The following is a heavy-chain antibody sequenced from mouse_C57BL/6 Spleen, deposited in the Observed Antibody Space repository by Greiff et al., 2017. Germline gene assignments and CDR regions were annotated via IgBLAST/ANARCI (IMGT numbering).Heavy chain of an antibody. J-gene: IGHJ2*01. D-gene: IGHD2-2*01. CDR1: GYAFSSSW. CDR2: IYPGDGDT. CDR3: ARWLSYYFDY. Sequence: VQLQQSGPELVKPGASVKISCKASGYAFSSSWMNWVKQRPGKGLEWIGRIYPGDGDTNYNGKFKGKATLTADKSSSTAYMQLSSLTSEDSAVYFCARWLSYYFDYWGQGTTLTVSS. V-gene: IGHV1-82*01.